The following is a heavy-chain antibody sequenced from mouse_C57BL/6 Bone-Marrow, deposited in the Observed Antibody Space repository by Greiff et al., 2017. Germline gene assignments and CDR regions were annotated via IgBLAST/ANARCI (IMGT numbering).Heavy chain of an antibody. J-gene: IGHJ2*01. CDR1: GYTFTSYG. Sequence: QVQLQQSGAELARPGASVKLSCKASGYTFTSYGISWVKQRTGQGLEWIGEIYPRSGNTYYNEKFKGKATLTADKSSSTAYMELRSLTSEDSAVYYCARGRITGSEFDYWGQGTTLTVSS. V-gene: IGHV1-81*01. D-gene: IGHD4-1*01. CDR2: IYPRSGNT. CDR3: ARGRITGSEFDY.